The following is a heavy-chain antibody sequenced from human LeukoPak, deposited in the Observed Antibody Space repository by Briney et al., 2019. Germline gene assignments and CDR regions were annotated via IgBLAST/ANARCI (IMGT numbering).Heavy chain of an antibody. D-gene: IGHD3-10*01. CDR1: GFTFSDYY. Sequence: PGGSLRLSCAASGFTFSDYYMSWIRQAPGKGLEWVSYISSSGSTIYYADSVKGRFTISRDNAKNSLYLQMNSLRAEDTAVYYCARDPITMVRGVITAFDIWGQGTMVTVSS. CDR3: ARDPITMVRGVITAFDI. J-gene: IGHJ3*02. CDR2: ISSSGSTI. V-gene: IGHV3-11*04.